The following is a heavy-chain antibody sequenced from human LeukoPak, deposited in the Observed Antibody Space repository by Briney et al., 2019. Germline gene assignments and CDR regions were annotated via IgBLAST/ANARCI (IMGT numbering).Heavy chain of an antibody. CDR2: ILMRTNYT. CDR1: GFTLSDSY. V-gene: IGHV3-11*05. CDR3: AKEGGTRGTFDV. Sequence: PAGPLTLSCGASGFTLSDSYMSWLRQAPGKGLEWVSYILMRTNYTSYAASVKGRFTISRDNAKNSLYLQMNRLRAEDTALYYCAKEGGTRGTFDVWGQGTMVTVSS. J-gene: IGHJ3*01. D-gene: IGHD3/OR15-3a*01.